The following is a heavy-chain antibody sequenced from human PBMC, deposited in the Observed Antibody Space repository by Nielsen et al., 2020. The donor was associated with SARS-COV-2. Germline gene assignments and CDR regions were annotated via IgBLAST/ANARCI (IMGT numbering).Heavy chain of an antibody. CDR2: INPNSGGT. J-gene: IGHJ6*02. D-gene: IGHD3/OR15-3a*01. CDR1: GYTFTDYY. Sequence: ASVKVSCKASGYTFTDYYIHWVRQAPGQGLEWIGWINPNSGGTDYAQKFQGTVTMTRDASISTVYMELTSDDTAVYYCARARATIFGLVMSYGMDVWGQGTTVAVSS. V-gene: IGHV1-2*02. CDR3: ARARATIFGLVMSYGMDV.